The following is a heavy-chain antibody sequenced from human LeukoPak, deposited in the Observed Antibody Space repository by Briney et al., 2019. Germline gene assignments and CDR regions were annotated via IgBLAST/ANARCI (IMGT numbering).Heavy chain of an antibody. Sequence: GGSLRLSCAASGFTFSSYAMSWVRQAPGKGLGWVSAISGSGGSTYYADSVKGRFTISRDNSKNTLYLQMNSLRAEDTAVYYCAKGTYGSGSYYNSWGQGTLVTVSS. V-gene: IGHV3-23*01. CDR1: GFTFSSYA. J-gene: IGHJ4*02. CDR2: ISGSGGST. D-gene: IGHD3-10*01. CDR3: AKGTYGSGSYYNS.